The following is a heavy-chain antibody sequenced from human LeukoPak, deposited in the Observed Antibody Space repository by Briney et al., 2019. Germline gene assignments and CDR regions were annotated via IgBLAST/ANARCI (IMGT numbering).Heavy chain of an antibody. Sequence: ASVEVSCKASGYTFTSYGISWVRQAPGQGLEWMGWISAYNGNTNYAQKLQGRVTMTRDTSTSTVYMELSSLRSEDTAVYYCARATGDYFDYWGQGTLVTVSS. CDR1: GYTFTSYG. CDR2: ISAYNGNT. CDR3: ARATGDYFDY. V-gene: IGHV1-18*01. D-gene: IGHD7-27*01. J-gene: IGHJ4*02.